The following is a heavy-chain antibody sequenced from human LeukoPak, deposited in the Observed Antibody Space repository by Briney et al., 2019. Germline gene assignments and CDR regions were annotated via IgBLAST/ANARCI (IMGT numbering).Heavy chain of an antibody. CDR1: GYTFTSHY. CDR3: ARDVASHMGLANYFDY. J-gene: IGHJ4*02. V-gene: IGHV1-46*01. D-gene: IGHD2-2*01. Sequence: GASVKVSCKASGYTFTSHYIHWVRQAPGQGLEWMGIISPSGGSTTYAQKSQGRVTMTRDTSTSTVYMDLSSLRSDDTAVYYCARDVASHMGLANYFDYWGQGALVIVSS. CDR2: ISPSGGST.